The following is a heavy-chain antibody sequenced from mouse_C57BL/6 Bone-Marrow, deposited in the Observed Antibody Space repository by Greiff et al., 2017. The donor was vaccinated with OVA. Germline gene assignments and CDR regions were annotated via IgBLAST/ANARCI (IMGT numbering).Heavy chain of an antibody. Sequence: DVKLQESGPGMVKPSQSLSLTCTVTGYSITSGYDWHWIRHFPGNKLEWMGYISYSGSTNYNPSLKSRISITHDTSKNHFFLKLNSVTTEDTATYYCARELRFYYFGYWGQGTTLTVSS. V-gene: IGHV3-1*01. CDR2: ISYSGST. CDR1: GYSITSGYD. D-gene: IGHD1-1*01. J-gene: IGHJ2*01. CDR3: ARELRFYYFGY.